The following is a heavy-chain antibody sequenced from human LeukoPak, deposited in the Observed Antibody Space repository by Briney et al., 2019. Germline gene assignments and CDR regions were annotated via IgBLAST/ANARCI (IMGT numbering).Heavy chain of an antibody. D-gene: IGHD6-19*01. Sequence: SVKVSCKASGGTFSSYAISWVRQAPGQGLEWMGGIIPIFGTANYAQKFQGRVTITTDESTSTAYMELSSLRSEDTAVYYCARLFSSGRYFDYWGQGTLVTVSS. CDR2: IIPIFGTA. V-gene: IGHV1-69*05. CDR1: GGTFSSYA. CDR3: ARLFSSGRYFDY. J-gene: IGHJ4*02.